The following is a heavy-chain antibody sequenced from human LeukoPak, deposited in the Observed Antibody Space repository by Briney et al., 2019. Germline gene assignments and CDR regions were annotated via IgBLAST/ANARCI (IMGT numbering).Heavy chain of an antibody. D-gene: IGHD5-12*01. CDR2: IRYDGSIK. J-gene: IGHJ6*03. V-gene: IGHV3-30*02. CDR1: GFTFSNYG. CDR3: AKDNVKVTTIRRVPHYMDV. Sequence: GGSLRLSCAASGFTFSNYGMHWVRQAPGKGLEWVAFIRYDGSIKYYADSVKGRFTISRDNSKNTLYLQMSSLTAEDTAVNYCAKDNVKVTTIRRVPHYMDVWGKGATVTISS.